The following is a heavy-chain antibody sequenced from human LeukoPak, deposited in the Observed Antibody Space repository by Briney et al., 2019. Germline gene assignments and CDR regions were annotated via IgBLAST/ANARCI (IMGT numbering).Heavy chain of an antibody. CDR1: GGSISSYY. J-gene: IGHJ6*02. CDR2: IYTSGST. V-gene: IGHV4-4*07. D-gene: IGHD6-25*01. Sequence: SETLSLTCTVSGGSISSYYWSWIRQPAGKGLEWIGRIYTSGSTNYNPSLKSRVTMSVDTSKNQFSLKLSSVTAADTAVYYCARKGAASAKYYYYYYGMDVWGQGTTVTVSS. CDR3: ARKGAASAKYYYYYYGMDV.